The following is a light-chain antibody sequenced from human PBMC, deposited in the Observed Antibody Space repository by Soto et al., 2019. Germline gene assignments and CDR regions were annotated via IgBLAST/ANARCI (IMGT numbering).Light chain of an antibody. CDR1: QSVSSSN. Sequence: EIVLTQSPGTLSLSPGERATLSCRASQSVSSSNLAWYQQRCGQAPRLLIYGASSRATDIPDRFSGSGSGTDFTLTISRLEPEDSAVYYCQQYGSSLSITFGQGTRLEIQ. V-gene: IGKV3-20*01. J-gene: IGKJ5*01. CDR3: QQYGSSLSIT. CDR2: GAS.